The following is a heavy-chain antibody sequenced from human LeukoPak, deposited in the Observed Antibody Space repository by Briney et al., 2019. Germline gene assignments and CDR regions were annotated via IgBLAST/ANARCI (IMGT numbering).Heavy chain of an antibody. J-gene: IGHJ4*02. CDR2: IFPGDSDT. CDR1: GYSFTTHW. D-gene: IGHD3-10*01. V-gene: IGHV5-51*01. Sequence: GESLKISCKGSGYSFTTHWIGWVRQLPGKGLEWMGLIFPGDSDTRYSPSFQGQVTISADKSINTAYVQWSSLKASDTAMYYCARLRGFGELLYADYWGQGTLVTVSS. CDR3: ARLRGFGELLYADY.